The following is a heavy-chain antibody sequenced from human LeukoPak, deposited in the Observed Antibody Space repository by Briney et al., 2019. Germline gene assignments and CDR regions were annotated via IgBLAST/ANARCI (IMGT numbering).Heavy chain of an antibody. D-gene: IGHD3-10*01. J-gene: IGHJ6*03. V-gene: IGHV3-7*03. Sequence: GGSLRLSCAASGFTFSSYWMSWVRQAPGKGLEWVANIKKDGSEKYYVDSVKGRFTISRDNAKTSLYLQMNSLRADDTAVYYCATRFGLDYYYYMDVWGKGTTVTVSS. CDR3: ATRFGLDYYYYMDV. CDR2: IKKDGSEK. CDR1: GFTFSSYW.